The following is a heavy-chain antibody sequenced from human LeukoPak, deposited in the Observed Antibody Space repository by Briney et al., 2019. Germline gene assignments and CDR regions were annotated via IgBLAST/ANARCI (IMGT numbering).Heavy chain of an antibody. V-gene: IGHV3-53*01. J-gene: IGHJ3*01. CDR2: IYSGGNR. D-gene: IGHD1-26*01. CDR1: GFAVNSNY. Sequence: PGGSLRLSCAASGFAVNSNYVAWVRQAPGKGLECVSIIYSGGNRYYTESVKGRSAISRDNSENTLFLQMSSLRVEDTAVYYCAGTTIVGVRGAFHLWGQGKMVSVAS. CDR3: AGTTIVGVRGAFHL.